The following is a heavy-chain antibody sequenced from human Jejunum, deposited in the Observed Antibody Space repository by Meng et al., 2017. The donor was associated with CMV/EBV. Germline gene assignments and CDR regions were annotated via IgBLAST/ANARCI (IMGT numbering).Heavy chain of an antibody. J-gene: IGHJ4*02. V-gene: IGHV1-8*01. D-gene: IGHD6-19*01. CDR2: MNPNSGTT. Sequence: GSAVKKPWAAVKFSCKASGIPFTSYYLSWVSQGTGKVLELMGWMNPNSGTTCYAQKFQGRVTMTRNISKSTAYMDLSSLRSEDTAVYYCATGVADFEYWGQGTLVTVSS. CDR1: GIPFTSYY. CDR3: ATGVADFEY.